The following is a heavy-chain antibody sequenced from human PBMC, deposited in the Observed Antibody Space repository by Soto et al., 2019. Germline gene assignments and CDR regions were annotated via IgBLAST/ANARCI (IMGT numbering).Heavy chain of an antibody. CDR2: IYSGGST. J-gene: IGHJ3*02. V-gene: IGHV3-66*01. CDR3: ARDPGCSGGSCYFTDAFDI. CDR1: GFTVSSNY. Sequence: VQLVESGGGLVQPGGSLRLSCAASGFTVSSNYMSWVRQAPGKGLEWVSVIYSGGSTYYADSVKGRFTISRDNSKITLYLQMNSLRAEYTAVYYCARDPGCSGGSCYFTDAFDIWGQGTMVTVSS. D-gene: IGHD2-15*01.